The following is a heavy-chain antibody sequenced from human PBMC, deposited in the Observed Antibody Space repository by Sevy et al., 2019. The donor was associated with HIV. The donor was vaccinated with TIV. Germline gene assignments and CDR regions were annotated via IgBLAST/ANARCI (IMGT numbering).Heavy chain of an antibody. Sequence: ASVNVSCKASGYIFSGYYFYWVRQAPGQGLELMGWIKPESGDTNYARKFQGRVNMTRDTSVTTAYMNLSRLKSNDTALYYCAGGSLVSYYDFWKRAPDYWGQGTLVTVSS. J-gene: IGHJ4*02. CDR3: AGGSLVSYYDFWKRAPDY. V-gene: IGHV1-2*02. D-gene: IGHD3-3*01. CDR1: GYIFSGYY. CDR2: IKPESGDT.